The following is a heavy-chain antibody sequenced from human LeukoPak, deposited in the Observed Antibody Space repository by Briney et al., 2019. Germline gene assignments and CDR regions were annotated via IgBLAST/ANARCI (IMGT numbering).Heavy chain of an antibody. D-gene: IGHD1-26*01. Sequence: GASVTVSCKASGGTFSSYAISWVRQAPGQGLEWMGGIIPIFGTANYAQKFQGRVTIITDESTSTAYMELSSLRSEDTAVYYCARTGLGATQGWFDPWGQGTLVTVSS. V-gene: IGHV1-69*05. CDR3: ARTGLGATQGWFDP. CDR1: GGTFSSYA. CDR2: IIPIFGTA. J-gene: IGHJ5*02.